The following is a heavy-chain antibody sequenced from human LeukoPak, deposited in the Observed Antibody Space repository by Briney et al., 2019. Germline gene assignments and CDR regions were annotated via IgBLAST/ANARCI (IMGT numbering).Heavy chain of an antibody. CDR3: ARRARLSGITFVRGALYYFDY. Sequence: SEGLSLTCTVSGGSISSSYYYWGWIRQPPGEGLGWIGTIYYGGSTYYNPSLKCRVTLSADTSKNQFSLKLSSVTAADTAVYYCARRARLSGITFVRGALYYFDYWGREPWSPSPQ. CDR1: GGSISSSYYY. V-gene: IGHV4-39*01. D-gene: IGHD3-10*01. CDR2: IYYGGST. J-gene: IGHJ4*02.